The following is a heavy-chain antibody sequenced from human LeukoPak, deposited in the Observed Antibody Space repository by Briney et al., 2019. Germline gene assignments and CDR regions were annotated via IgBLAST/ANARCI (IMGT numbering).Heavy chain of an antibody. CDR3: ARVRHTIVATIRGWFDP. Sequence: ASVKVSCKASGGTFSSYAISWVRQAPGQGLEWMGGIIPIFGTANYAQKFLGRVTITADESTSTAYMELSSLRSDDTAVYYCARVRHTIVATIRGWFDPWGQGALVTVSS. D-gene: IGHD5-12*01. CDR2: IIPIFGTA. J-gene: IGHJ5*02. V-gene: IGHV1-69*13. CDR1: GGTFSSYA.